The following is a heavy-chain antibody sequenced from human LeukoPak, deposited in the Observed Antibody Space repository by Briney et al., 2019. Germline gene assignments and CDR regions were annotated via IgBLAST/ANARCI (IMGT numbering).Heavy chain of an antibody. D-gene: IGHD2/OR15-2a*01. J-gene: IGHJ3*02. CDR3: ARVSILIVPYYAFDI. Sequence: GGSLRLSCAASGFTFSSDAMSWVRQAPGKGLEWVANIKQDGSEKYYVDSVKGRFTISRDNAKNSLYLQMNSLRAEDTAVYYCARVSILIVPYYAFDIWGQGTMVTVSS. CDR2: IKQDGSEK. V-gene: IGHV3-7*04. CDR1: GFTFSSDA.